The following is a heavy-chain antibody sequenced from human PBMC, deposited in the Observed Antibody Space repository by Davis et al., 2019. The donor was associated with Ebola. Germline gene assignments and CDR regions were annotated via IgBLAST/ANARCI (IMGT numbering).Heavy chain of an antibody. Sequence: ASVKVSCKASGYTFTSYYMHCVRQAPGQGLEWMGMINPNDGRTIYAQNFQGRVTITSDTSANTAYMELSSLKSGDTSVYYCARASRVWSPDYWGQGTLVTVSS. CDR3: ARASRVWSPDY. V-gene: IGHV1-46*01. CDR1: GYTFTSYY. CDR2: INPNDGRT. J-gene: IGHJ4*02. D-gene: IGHD6-19*01.